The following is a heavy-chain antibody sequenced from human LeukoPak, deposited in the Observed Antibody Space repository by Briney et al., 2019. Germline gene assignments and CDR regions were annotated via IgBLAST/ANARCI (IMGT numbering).Heavy chain of an antibody. J-gene: IGHJ6*02. D-gene: IGHD4-17*01. CDR1: GGSISSSNW. CDR2: IYHSGST. V-gene: IGHV4-4*02. CDR3: ARDGPAGYGDPLYYYYGMDV. Sequence: SGTLSLTCAVSGGSISSSNWWSWVRQPPGKGLEWIGEIYHSGSTNYNPSLKSRVTISVDKSKNQFSLKLSSVTAADTAVYYCARDGPAGYGDPLYYYYGMDVWGQGTTVTVSS.